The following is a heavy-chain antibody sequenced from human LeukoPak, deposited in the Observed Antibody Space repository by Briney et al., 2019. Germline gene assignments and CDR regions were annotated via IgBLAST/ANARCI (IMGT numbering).Heavy chain of an antibody. CDR1: GGTFSSYA. J-gene: IGHJ4*02. CDR3: AREGAVYYDSSGYFDY. CDR2: IIPIFGTA. Sequence: ASVKVSCKASGGTFSSYAISWVRQAPGQRLEWMGGIIPIFGTANYAQKFQGRVTITADESTSTAYMELSSLRSEDTAVYYCAREGAVYYDSSGYFDYWGQGTLVTVSS. V-gene: IGHV1-69*13. D-gene: IGHD3-22*01.